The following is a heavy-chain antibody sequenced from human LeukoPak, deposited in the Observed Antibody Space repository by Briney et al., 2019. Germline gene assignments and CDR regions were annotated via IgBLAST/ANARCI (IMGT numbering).Heavy chain of an antibody. Sequence: GGTLRLSCAASGFTFSNYGMSWVRQAPGKGLEWVSAISGSGGSTYYADSVKGRFTISRDNSKNTLYLQMNSLRAEDTAVYYCAKVSSWYQGDFDYWGQGTLVTVSS. CDR2: ISGSGGST. CDR1: GFTFSNYG. D-gene: IGHD6-13*01. J-gene: IGHJ4*02. CDR3: AKVSSWYQGDFDY. V-gene: IGHV3-23*01.